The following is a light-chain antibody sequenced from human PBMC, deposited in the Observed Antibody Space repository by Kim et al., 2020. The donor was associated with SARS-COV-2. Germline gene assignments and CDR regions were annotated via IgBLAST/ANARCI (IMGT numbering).Light chain of an antibody. CDR3: QQSHTAPLLT. V-gene: IGKV1-39*01. Sequence: DIQMTQSPSSLAASVGDRVTITCRASQSINTYLNWYQQKPGKAPKLLIYAASTLQSGVPSRFSGSGSGTDFTLTISSLQPEDFATYCCQQSHTAPLLTFGGGTKVDIK. CDR1: QSINTY. CDR2: AAS. J-gene: IGKJ4*01.